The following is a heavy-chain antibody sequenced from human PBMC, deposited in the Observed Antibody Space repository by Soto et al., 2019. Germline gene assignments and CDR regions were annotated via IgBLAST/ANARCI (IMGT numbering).Heavy chain of an antibody. CDR1: GFTFSSYS. J-gene: IGHJ5*02. D-gene: IGHD6-6*01. CDR2: ISVTSGFI. Sequence: PGGSLRLSCAASGFTFSSYSMNWVRQAPGKGLEWVSSISVTSGFIYYADSPKGRFTISRDNAKNSVYLQMNSLRAEDTAVYYCAREWSSSSRSNWFDPWGQGTLVTVSS. CDR3: AREWSSSSRSNWFDP. V-gene: IGHV3-21*01.